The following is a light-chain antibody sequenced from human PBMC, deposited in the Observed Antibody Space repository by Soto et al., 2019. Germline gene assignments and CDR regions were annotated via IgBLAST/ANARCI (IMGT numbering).Light chain of an antibody. CDR3: CSYAASNTFV. CDR1: SSDVGGYNY. V-gene: IGLV2-11*01. Sequence: QSALTQPSSVSGSPGQSVTISCTGTSSDVGGYNYVSWYQQYSGKAPKVMIYDVSKRPSGVPDRFSGSKSGNTASLTISGLQAEDEADYYCCSYAASNTFVFGTGTKVTVL. J-gene: IGLJ1*01. CDR2: DVS.